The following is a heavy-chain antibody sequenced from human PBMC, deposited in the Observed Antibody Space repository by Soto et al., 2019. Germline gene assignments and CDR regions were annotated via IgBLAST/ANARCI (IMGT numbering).Heavy chain of an antibody. CDR1: GGSINDYY. J-gene: IGHJ4*02. D-gene: IGHD2-15*01. Sequence: LSETLSLTCTVSGGSINDYYWTWIRQSPGKGLEWMGYIHYSVGTSYNPSLKSRVTISLSMSKNQFSLKLTSVTAADTAVYYCASRHAQNDSARWGQGTLVTVSS. CDR3: ASRHAQNDSAR. V-gene: IGHV4-59*01. CDR2: IHYSVGT.